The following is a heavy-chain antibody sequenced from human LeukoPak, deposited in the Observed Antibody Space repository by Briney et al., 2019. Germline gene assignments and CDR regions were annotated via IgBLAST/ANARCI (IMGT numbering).Heavy chain of an antibody. CDR1: GYTFTSYY. D-gene: IGHD3-10*01. J-gene: IGHJ6*03. V-gene: IGHV1-46*01. Sequence: ASVKVSCKASGYTFTSYYMHWVRQAPGQGLEWMGIINPSGGSTSYAQKFQGRVTMTRDMSTSTVYMELNSLRAEDTAVYYCARRAGYYGSGSYYKPLTYYYYYYMDVWGKGTTVTISS. CDR2: INPSGGST. CDR3: ARRAGYYGSGSYYKPLTYYYYYYMDV.